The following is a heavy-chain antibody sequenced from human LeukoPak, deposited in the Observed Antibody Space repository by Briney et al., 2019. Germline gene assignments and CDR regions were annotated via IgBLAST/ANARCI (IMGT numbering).Heavy chain of an antibody. D-gene: IGHD3-9*01. V-gene: IGHV3-9*01. CDR1: GFTFDDYA. CDR3: AKDTALSDWLLFGYFDY. CDR2: ISWNSGSI. J-gene: IGHJ4*02. Sequence: GGSLRLSCAASGFTFDDYAMHWVRQAPGKGLEWVSGISWNSGSIGYADSVKGRFTISRDNAKNSLYLQMNSLRAEDTALYYCAKDTALSDWLLFGYFDYWGQGTLVTVSS.